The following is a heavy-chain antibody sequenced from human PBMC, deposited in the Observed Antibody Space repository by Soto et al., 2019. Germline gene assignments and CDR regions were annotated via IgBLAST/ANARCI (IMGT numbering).Heavy chain of an antibody. D-gene: IGHD5-18*01. Sequence: QVQLQESGPGLVEPSGTLSLTCAVSGDSVSSNNYWTWVRQPPREGLEWIGEISHSGSAIYNPSLESRVTISLDKSRNHFSLILSSVTAADTAVYYCARNRAYSQGDWGQGTLVTVSS. CDR1: GDSVSSNNY. CDR2: ISHSGSA. V-gene: IGHV4-4*02. J-gene: IGHJ4*02. CDR3: ARNRAYSQGD.